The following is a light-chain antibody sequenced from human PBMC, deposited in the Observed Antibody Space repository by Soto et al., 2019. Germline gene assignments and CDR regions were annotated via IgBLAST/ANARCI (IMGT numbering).Light chain of an antibody. J-gene: IGKJ1*01. V-gene: IGKV3-20*01. CDR1: QSVTNSF. CDR2: GAA. CDR3: QQYVSSPWA. Sequence: EIVLAQSPGSLSLSPGERATLSCRASQSVTNSFLAWYQQKHGQAPRILIYGAARRANGIPDRFTGSGSGTDYTVTLSRREPEDFAVYYCQQYVSSPWAFGQGTKVEI.